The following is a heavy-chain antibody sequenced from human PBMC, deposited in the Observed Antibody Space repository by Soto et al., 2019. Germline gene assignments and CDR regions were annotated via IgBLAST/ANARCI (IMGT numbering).Heavy chain of an antibody. CDR3: TRISCTTTSCSNFDY. CDR2: IYTDGGEP. Sequence: GGSLRLSCAASGFTFSTYSMHWVRQAPGKGLVWVSRIYTDGGEPTYAASVKGRFTISRDNAKNTLYLQMKSLSAEDTAVYHCTRISCTTTSCSNFDYWGRGTLVTVSS. J-gene: IGHJ4*02. CDR1: GFTFSTYS. D-gene: IGHD2-2*01. V-gene: IGHV3-74*01.